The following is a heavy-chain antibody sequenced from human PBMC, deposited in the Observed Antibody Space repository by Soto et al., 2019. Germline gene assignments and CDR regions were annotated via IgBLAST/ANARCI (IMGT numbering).Heavy chain of an antibody. CDR2: IIPISGAA. D-gene: IGHD1-7*01. CDR1: GGTFSNYV. Sequence: SVKVSCKASGGTFSNYVVNWVRQAPGQGLEWMGRIIPISGAANYAQKFQGRVTITADKSTSTSYMELSSLRSENTAVYYCARDMTRTVVPYFDFWGQGTLVTVSS. J-gene: IGHJ4*02. V-gene: IGHV1-69*06. CDR3: ARDMTRTVVPYFDF.